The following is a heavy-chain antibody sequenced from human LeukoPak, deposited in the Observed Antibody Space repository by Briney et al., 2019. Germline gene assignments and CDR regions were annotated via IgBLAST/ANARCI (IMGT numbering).Heavy chain of an antibody. CDR1: GFTFSSYS. Sequence: GGSLRLSCAASGFTFSSYSMNWVRQAPGKGLEWVSSISSSSSYIYYADSVKGRFTISRDNAKNSLYLQMNSLRAEDTAVYYCARGRLTYYYDSSGSYGAFDIWGQGTMVTVSS. V-gene: IGHV3-21*01. D-gene: IGHD3-22*01. CDR3: ARGRLTYYYDSSGSYGAFDI. J-gene: IGHJ3*02. CDR2: ISSSSSYI.